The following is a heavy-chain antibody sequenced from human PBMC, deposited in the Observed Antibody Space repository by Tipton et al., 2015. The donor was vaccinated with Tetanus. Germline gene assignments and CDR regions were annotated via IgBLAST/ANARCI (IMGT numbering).Heavy chain of an antibody. Sequence: LRLSCAASGFTFSAYWMTWVRQAPGKGLEWIGEINHGGDTNFSPSLKSRVSMSVDTSKRQFSLSLTSVTAADTAVYYCARAKRGHAFDIWGQGTMVTVSS. D-gene: IGHD3-16*01. J-gene: IGHJ3*02. CDR3: ARAKRGHAFDI. CDR2: INHGGDT. V-gene: IGHV4-34*01. CDR1: GFTFSAYW.